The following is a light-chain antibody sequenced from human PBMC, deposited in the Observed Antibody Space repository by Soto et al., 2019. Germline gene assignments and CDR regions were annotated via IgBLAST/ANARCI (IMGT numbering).Light chain of an antibody. J-gene: IGKJ1*01. Sequence: EIVLTQSPGTLSLSPVERATLSCRASQSVSSSHLAWYQQKPGQAPRLLIYGASSRATGIPDRFSGSGSGTDFTLTIRSLQPEDFAMYYCQQYGSSRWTFAQGTKVDIK. CDR1: QSVSSSH. CDR2: GAS. V-gene: IGKV3-20*01. CDR3: QQYGSSRWT.